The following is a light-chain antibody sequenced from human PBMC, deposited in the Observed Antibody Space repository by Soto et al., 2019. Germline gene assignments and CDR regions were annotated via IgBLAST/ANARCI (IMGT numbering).Light chain of an antibody. CDR3: QLLNSYPF. CDR1: QGISSY. Sequence: DIQLTQSPSFLSASVGDRVTITCRASQGISSYLAWYQQKPGKAPKLLIYAASTLQSGVPSRFSGSGSGTEFSLTISSLQPEDFATYYCQLLNSYPFFGQGTRLEIK. J-gene: IGKJ5*01. V-gene: IGKV1-9*01. CDR2: AAS.